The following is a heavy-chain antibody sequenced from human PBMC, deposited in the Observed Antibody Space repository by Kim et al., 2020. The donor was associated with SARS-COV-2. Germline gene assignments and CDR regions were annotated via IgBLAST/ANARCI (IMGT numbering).Heavy chain of an antibody. V-gene: IGHV3-53*01. CDR2: IYSGGST. CDR1: GFTVSSNY. CDR3: ARDGASSPAYCSGGSCYWRDYYYYGMDV. J-gene: IGHJ6*02. D-gene: IGHD2-15*01. Sequence: GGSLRLSCAASGFTVSSNYMSWVRQAPGKGLEWVSVIYSGGSTYYADSVKGRFTISRDNSKNTLYLQMNSLRAEDTAVYYCARDGASSPAYCSGGSCYWRDYYYYGMDVWGQGTTVTVSS.